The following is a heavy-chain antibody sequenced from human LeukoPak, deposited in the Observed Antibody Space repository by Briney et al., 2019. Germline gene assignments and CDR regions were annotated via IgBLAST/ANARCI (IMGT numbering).Heavy chain of an antibody. CDR1: GYTFTGYY. Sequence: GASVKVSCKASGYTFTGYYTHWVRQAPGQGLEWMGWINPNSGGTNYAQKFQGRVTMTRDTSISTAYMELSRLRSDDTAVYYCARHDYGDYGPNWFDPWGQGTLVTVSS. CDR3: ARHDYGDYGPNWFDP. V-gene: IGHV1-2*02. D-gene: IGHD4-17*01. CDR2: INPNSGGT. J-gene: IGHJ5*02.